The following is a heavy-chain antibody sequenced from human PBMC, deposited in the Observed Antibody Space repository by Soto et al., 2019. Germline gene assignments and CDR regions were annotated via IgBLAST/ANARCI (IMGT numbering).Heavy chain of an antibody. CDR2: IFYTGST. J-gene: IGHJ6*02. D-gene: IGHD2-21*01. CDR3: ARDRVRRDNKPYGMDV. Sequence: QMQLQESGPGLVKPSQTLSLTCTVSGDSISSGGYYWSWIRQHPGKGLEWIGYIFYTGSTHYNPSFMSRLSISVDTSKNQFSRKLTSVTAADTAIYYCARDRVRRDNKPYGMDVWGQGTTVSVSS. V-gene: IGHV4-31*03. CDR1: GDSISSGGYY.